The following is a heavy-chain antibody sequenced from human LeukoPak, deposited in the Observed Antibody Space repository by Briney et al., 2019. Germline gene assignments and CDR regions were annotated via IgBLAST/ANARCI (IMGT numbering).Heavy chain of an antibody. CDR2: INNDGKIL. V-gene: IGHV3-74*03. CDR1: GFIFSDYW. J-gene: IGHJ6*04. CDR3: VRGLGDV. D-gene: IGHD4-11*01. Sequence: PGGSLRLSCSASGFIFSDYWMHWVRQAPGKGPVWVSRINNDGKILTCADSVKGRFTISRDSAKDTVYLQMNSLRVEDTAVYYCVRGLGDVWGKGTPVTVSS.